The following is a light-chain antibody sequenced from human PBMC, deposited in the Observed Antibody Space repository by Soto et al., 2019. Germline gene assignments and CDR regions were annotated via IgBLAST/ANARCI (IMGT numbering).Light chain of an antibody. CDR3: QQYGSSPWT. V-gene: IGKV3-20*01. CDR2: GAS. Sequence: EIVLTQSPGTLSLSPGERATLSCRASQSVSSSYLAWYQQKPGQAPRLLIYGASSRATGIPDRCSGSGCGTDCTLTISTLEPEDFAVYYCQQYGSSPWTLGQGTKVEIQ. CDR1: QSVSSSY. J-gene: IGKJ1*01.